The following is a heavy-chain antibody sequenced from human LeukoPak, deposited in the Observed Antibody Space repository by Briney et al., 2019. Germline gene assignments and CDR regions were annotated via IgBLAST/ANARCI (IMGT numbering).Heavy chain of an antibody. V-gene: IGHV4-61*01. D-gene: IGHD3-10*01. CDR2: MYYSGST. J-gene: IGHJ3*02. CDR3: ARLVQYWGAFDI. Sequence: PSETLSLTCTVSGGSVSSGSYYWSWIRQPPGKGLEWIGYMYYSGSTNYNPSLKSRVTISVDTSKNQFSLKLSSVTAADTAVYYCARLVQYWGAFDIWGQGTMVTVSS. CDR1: GGSVSSGSYY.